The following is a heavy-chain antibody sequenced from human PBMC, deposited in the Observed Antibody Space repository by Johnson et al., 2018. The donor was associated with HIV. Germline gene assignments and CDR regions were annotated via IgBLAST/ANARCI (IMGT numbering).Heavy chain of an antibody. D-gene: IGHD4-23*01. CDR1: GFTFSSFW. Sequence: QVQLVESGGGLVQPGGSLRLSCAASGFTFSSFWMSWVRQAPGKGLEWVAVISYDGSNKYYADSVKGRFTISRDNSKNTLYLQMNSLRAEDTAVYYCARESRTTVVIRGGAFDIWGQGTMVTVSS. CDR2: ISYDGSNK. CDR3: ARESRTTVVIRGGAFDI. V-gene: IGHV3-30*03. J-gene: IGHJ3*02.